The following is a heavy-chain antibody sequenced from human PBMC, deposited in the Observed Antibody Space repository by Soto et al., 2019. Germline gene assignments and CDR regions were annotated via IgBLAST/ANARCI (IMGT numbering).Heavy chain of an antibody. CDR2: IIPIFGTA. CDR1: GGTFSSYA. CDR3: ARASSYDSSGYTYSGVDY. Sequence: QVQLVQSGAEVKKPGSSVKVSCKASGGTFSSYAISWVRHAPGQGLEWMGGIIPIFGTANYAQKFQGRVTITADKSTSTAYMELSSLRSEDTAVYYCARASSYDSSGYTYSGVDYWGQGPLVTVSS. D-gene: IGHD3-22*01. J-gene: IGHJ4*02. V-gene: IGHV1-69*06.